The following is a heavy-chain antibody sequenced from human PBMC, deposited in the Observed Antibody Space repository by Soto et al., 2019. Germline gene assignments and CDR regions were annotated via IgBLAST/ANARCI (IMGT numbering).Heavy chain of an antibody. CDR1: GFTFSSYW. J-gene: IGHJ5*02. V-gene: IGHV3-7*05. Sequence: ESGGGLVQPGGSLRLSCAASGFTFSSYWMSWVRQAPGKGLEWVANIKQDGSEKYYVDSVKGRFTISRDNAKNSLYLQMNSLRAEDTAVYYCVREVEGGYILGKNWFDPWGQGTLVTVSS. D-gene: IGHD1-26*01. CDR3: VREVEGGYILGKNWFDP. CDR2: IKQDGSEK.